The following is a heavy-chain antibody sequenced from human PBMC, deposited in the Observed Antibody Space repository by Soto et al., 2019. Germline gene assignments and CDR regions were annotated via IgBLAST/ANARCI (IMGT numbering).Heavy chain of an antibody. CDR2: IYYSGST. J-gene: IGHJ6*02. V-gene: IGHV4-39*01. CDR1: GGSISSSSYY. D-gene: IGHD6-19*01. CDR3: AKVKVAAVAGTKGVYYYYYGMDV. Sequence: SETLSLTCTVSGGSISSSSYYWGWIRQPPGKGLEWIGSIYYSGSTYYNPSLKSRVTISVDTSKNQFSLKLSSVTAADTAVYYCAKVKVAAVAGTKGVYYYYYGMDVWGQGTTVTVSS.